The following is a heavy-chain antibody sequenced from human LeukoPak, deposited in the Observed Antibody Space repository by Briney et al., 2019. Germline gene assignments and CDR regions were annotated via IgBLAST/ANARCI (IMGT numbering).Heavy chain of an antibody. V-gene: IGHV1-2*06. CDR3: AREEVFIAVAGSFDY. J-gene: IGHJ4*02. Sequence: ASVKVSCKTSGYTFTNYYIHWVRQAPGQGLEWMGRIDPNTGGTKSAKNFQGRVTMTRDTSISTAYMELSRLRSDDTAVYYCAREEVFIAVAGSFDYWGQGTLVTVSS. D-gene: IGHD6-19*01. CDR1: GYTFTNYY. CDR2: IDPNTGGT.